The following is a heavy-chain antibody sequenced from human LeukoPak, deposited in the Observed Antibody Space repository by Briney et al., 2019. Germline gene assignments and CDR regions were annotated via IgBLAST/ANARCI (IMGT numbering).Heavy chain of an antibody. CDR3: ARDPRSSRKMATTIRGYYFDY. V-gene: IGHV3-30*04. CDR2: ISYDGSNK. D-gene: IGHD5-24*01. Sequence: PGRSLRLSCAASGFTFSSYAMHWVRQAPGKGLEWVAVISYDGSNKYYADSVKGRFTISRDNSKNTLYLQMNSLRAEDTAVYYCARDPRSSRKMATTIRGYYFDYWGQGTLVTVSS. J-gene: IGHJ4*02. CDR1: GFTFSSYA.